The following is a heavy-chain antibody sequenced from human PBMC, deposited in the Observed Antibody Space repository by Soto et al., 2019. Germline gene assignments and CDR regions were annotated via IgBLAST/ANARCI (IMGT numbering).Heavy chain of an antibody. D-gene: IGHD3-22*01. Sequence: PSETLSLTCTVSGGSISSYYWSWIRQPPGKGLEWIGYIYYSGSTNYNPSLKSRVTISVDTSKNQFSLKLSSVTAADTAVYYCARLYYYDSSGYYDYWGQGTPVTVSS. CDR3: ARLYYYDSSGYYDY. CDR1: GGSISSYY. J-gene: IGHJ4*02. CDR2: IYYSGST. V-gene: IGHV4-59*01.